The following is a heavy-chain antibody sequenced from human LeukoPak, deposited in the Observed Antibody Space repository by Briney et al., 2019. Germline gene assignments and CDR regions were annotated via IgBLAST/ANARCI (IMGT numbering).Heavy chain of an antibody. Sequence: GGSLRLSCAASGFTFSDYCMSWIRQAPGKGLEWVSYISSSGSTIYYADSVKGRFTIPRGNAKNSLYLQMNSLRAEDTAVYYCARALTYYYDSSGYYSRALDYWGQGTLVTVSS. CDR3: ARALTYYYDSSGYYSRALDY. D-gene: IGHD3-22*01. CDR1: GFTFSDYC. J-gene: IGHJ4*02. V-gene: IGHV3-11*01. CDR2: ISSSGSTI.